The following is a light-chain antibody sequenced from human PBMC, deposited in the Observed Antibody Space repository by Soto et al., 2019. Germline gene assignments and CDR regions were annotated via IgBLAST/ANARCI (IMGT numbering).Light chain of an antibody. Sequence: EIVMTQSPATLSVSPGERATLSCRASQSVSSNLAWYQQQPGQAPRLLIYGASTRATGFPARFSGSGSGTEFTLTISSLQSEDFAVYYCQQYNNWPHTFGGGTRVNIK. J-gene: IGKJ4*01. V-gene: IGKV3-15*01. CDR3: QQYNNWPHT. CDR2: GAS. CDR1: QSVSSN.